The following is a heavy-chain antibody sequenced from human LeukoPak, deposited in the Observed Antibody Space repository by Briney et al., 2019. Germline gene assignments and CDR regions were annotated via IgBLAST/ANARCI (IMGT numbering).Heavy chain of an antibody. Sequence: GASVKVSCKASGYTFTSYGISWVRQAPGQGLEWMGWINTNTGNPTYAQGFTGRFVFSLDTSVSTAYLQISSLKAEDTAVYYCARPHSGYSLGVFDYWGQGTLVTVSS. D-gene: IGHD5-12*01. J-gene: IGHJ4*02. CDR1: GYTFTSYG. CDR2: INTNTGNP. V-gene: IGHV7-4-1*02. CDR3: ARPHSGYSLGVFDY.